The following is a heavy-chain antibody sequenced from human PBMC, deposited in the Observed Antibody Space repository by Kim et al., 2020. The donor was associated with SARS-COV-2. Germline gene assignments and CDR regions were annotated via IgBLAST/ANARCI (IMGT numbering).Heavy chain of an antibody. Sequence: ASVKVSCKASGYTFTSYTMHWVRQAPGQRLEWMGWINTGNGNTKYSQRFQGRVTITRDTSASTAYMELSSLRSEDTAVYYCARGVSDYWGQGTLVTVSS. CDR2: INTGNGNT. CDR3: ARGVSDY. CDR1: GYTFTSYT. J-gene: IGHJ4*02. V-gene: IGHV1-3*04.